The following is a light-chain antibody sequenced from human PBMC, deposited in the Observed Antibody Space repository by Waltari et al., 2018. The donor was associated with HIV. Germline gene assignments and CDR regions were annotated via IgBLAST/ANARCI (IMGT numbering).Light chain of an antibody. J-gene: IGKJ1*01. V-gene: IGKV3-20*01. CDR2: GAS. CDR1: QSVTSSY. CDR3: QQYGNSRWT. Sequence: EIVLTQSPGTLSLSPGERATLPCRASQSVTSSYLAWYQQRPGQAPRLLIYGASSRATGIPDRFSGSGSGTDFTLTISRLEPEDFVVYYCQQYGNSRWTFGQGTKVEIK.